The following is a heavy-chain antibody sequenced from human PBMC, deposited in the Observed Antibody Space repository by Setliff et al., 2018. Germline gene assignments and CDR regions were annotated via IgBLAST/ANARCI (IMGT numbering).Heavy chain of an antibody. CDR2: INHRGST. Sequence: PSETLSLTCAAYGGTFSDYHWTWIRQSPEKGLEWIGEINHRGSTNYNPSLKSRVTISIDTSKDQFSLKLISMTAADTAVYYCARGRNIAARLLDSWGQGTLGTVSS. D-gene: IGHD6-6*01. CDR1: GGTFSDYH. J-gene: IGHJ4*02. CDR3: ARGRNIAARLLDS. V-gene: IGHV4-34*01.